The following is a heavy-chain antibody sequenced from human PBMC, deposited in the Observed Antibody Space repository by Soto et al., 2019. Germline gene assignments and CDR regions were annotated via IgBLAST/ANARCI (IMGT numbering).Heavy chain of an antibody. CDR2: IYHSGST. CDR1: GYSISSGYY. V-gene: IGHV4-38-2*02. Sequence: SETLSLTCAVSGYSISSGYYWGWIRQPPGKGLEWIGSIYHSGSTYYNPSLKSRVTISVDTSKNQFSLKLSSVTAADTAVYYCARESQGSYYDPYYYYGMDVWGQGTTVTV. D-gene: IGHD3-10*01. CDR3: ARESQGSYYDPYYYYGMDV. J-gene: IGHJ6*02.